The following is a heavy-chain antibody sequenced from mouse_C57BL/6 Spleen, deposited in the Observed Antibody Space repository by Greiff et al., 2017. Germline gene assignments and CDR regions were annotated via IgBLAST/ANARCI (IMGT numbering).Heavy chain of an antibody. CDR2: ISYDGSN. J-gene: IGHJ4*01. V-gene: IGHV3-6*01. Sequence: EVQLVESGPGLVKPSQSLSLTCSVTGYSITSGYYWNWIRQFPGNKLEWMGYISYDGSNNYNPSLKNRISITRDTSKNQFFLKLNSVTTEDTATYYCARGGQMDYWGQGTSVTVSS. CDR3: ARGGQMDY. CDR1: GYSITSGYY.